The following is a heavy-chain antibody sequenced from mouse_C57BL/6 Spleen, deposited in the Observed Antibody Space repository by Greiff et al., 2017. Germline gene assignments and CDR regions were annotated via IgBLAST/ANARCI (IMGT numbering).Heavy chain of an antibody. CDR1: GFNIKDDY. CDR3: TSKYYFDY. J-gene: IGHJ2*02. V-gene: IGHV14-4*01. Sequence: EVMLVESGAELVRPGASVKLSCTASGFNIKDDYMHWVKQRPEQGLEWIGWLDPENGDTEYASKFQGKATITADTSSNTSYLQLSSLTSEDTAVYYCTSKYYFDYWGQGTSLTVSS. CDR2: LDPENGDT.